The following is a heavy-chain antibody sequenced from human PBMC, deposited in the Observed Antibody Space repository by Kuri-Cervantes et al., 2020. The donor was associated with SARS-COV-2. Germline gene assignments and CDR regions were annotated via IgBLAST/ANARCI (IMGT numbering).Heavy chain of an antibody. CDR1: GFTFSNAW. Sequence: GGSLRLSCAASGFTFSNAWMSWVRQAPGKGLEWVGRIKSKTDGGTTDYAAPVKGRFTISRDDSKNTLYLQMNSLKTEDTAVYYCTTDFGYGMDYDLFDYWGQGTLVTVSS. CDR2: IKSKTDGGTT. CDR3: TTDFGYGMDYDLFDY. D-gene: IGHD3-3*01. V-gene: IGHV3-15*01. J-gene: IGHJ4*02.